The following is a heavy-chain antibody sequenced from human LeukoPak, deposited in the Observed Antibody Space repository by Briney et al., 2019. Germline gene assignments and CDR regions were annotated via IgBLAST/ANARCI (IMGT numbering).Heavy chain of an antibody. J-gene: IGHJ3*02. D-gene: IGHD6-13*01. V-gene: IGHV4-59*01. CDR2: MYYSGNT. Sequence: SETLSLTCSVSGVSITNYYWSWIRQPPGKGLEWVGYMYYSGNTKYNPSLKSRVTISVDTSKNQFSLRLTSVTAADTAVYYCARYQTPIAAAGSRYAFDIWGQGTMVTVSS. CDR3: ARYQTPIAAAGSRYAFDI. CDR1: GVSITNYY.